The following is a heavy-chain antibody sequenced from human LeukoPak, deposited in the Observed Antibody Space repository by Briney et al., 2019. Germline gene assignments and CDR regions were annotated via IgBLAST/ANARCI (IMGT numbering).Heavy chain of an antibody. CDR2: ISSSSSYI. J-gene: IGHJ4*02. V-gene: IGHV3-21*01. CDR1: GFTFSSYS. D-gene: IGHD3-10*01. Sequence: GGSLRLSCAASGFTFSSYSMNWVRQAPGMGLEWVSSISSSSSYIYYADSVKGRFTISRDNAKNSLYLQMNSLRAEDTAVYYCARDQLLWFGELVYFDYWGQGTLVTVSS. CDR3: ARDQLLWFGELVYFDY.